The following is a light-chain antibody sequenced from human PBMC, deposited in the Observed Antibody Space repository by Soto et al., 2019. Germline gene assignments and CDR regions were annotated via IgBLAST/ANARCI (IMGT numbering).Light chain of an antibody. Sequence: AIRMTQSPSSFSASTGDRVTITCRASQGISSYLAWYQQKPGKAPKLLIYAASTLQSGVPSRFSGSGSGTDFTLTISCLQSEDSATYYCQQYYSYLGTFGQGTKVEIK. V-gene: IGKV1-8*01. CDR2: AAS. CDR3: QQYYSYLGT. J-gene: IGKJ1*01. CDR1: QGISSY.